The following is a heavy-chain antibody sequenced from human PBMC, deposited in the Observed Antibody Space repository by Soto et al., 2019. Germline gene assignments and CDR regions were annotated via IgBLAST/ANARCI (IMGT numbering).Heavy chain of an antibody. CDR3: ARHLGYSYGYGFDY. Sequence: ASVKVSCKASGYTFTSYGISWARQAPGQGLEWMGWISVYNGNTNYAQKLQGRVTISVDTSKNQFSLKLGSVTAADTAVYYCARHLGYSYGYGFDYWGQGTLVTVS. V-gene: IGHV1-18*01. D-gene: IGHD5-18*01. CDR1: GYTFTSYG. CDR2: ISVYNGNT. J-gene: IGHJ4*02.